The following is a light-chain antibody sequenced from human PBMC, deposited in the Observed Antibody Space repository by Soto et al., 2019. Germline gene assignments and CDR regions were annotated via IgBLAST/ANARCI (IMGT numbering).Light chain of an antibody. V-gene: IGKV3-11*01. CDR2: GAS. Sequence: EIVLPQSPGTLSLSPGERATLSCRASQSIRSHYVAWYQQKPGQAPRLLIDGASNRATGIPARCSGSGSGTDFTLTISSLEPEDCAVYFCQQRSSWPLTFGGGTKVDI. CDR3: QQRSSWPLT. J-gene: IGKJ4*02. CDR1: QSIRSHY.